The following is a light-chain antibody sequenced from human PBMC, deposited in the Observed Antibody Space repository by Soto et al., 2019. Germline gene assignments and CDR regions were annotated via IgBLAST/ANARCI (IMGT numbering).Light chain of an antibody. CDR3: QTWGPGIRV. V-gene: IGLV4-69*01. CDR1: SGHSSYA. Sequence: QLVLTQSPSASAYLGATVKLTGTLSSGHSSYAIAWHQQQPEKGPRYLMKLNSDVSHSKGDGIPDRFSGSSSGAERYLTISSLQSEDEAVYYCQTWGPGIRVFGGGTKLTVL. J-gene: IGLJ3*02. CDR2: LNSDVSH.